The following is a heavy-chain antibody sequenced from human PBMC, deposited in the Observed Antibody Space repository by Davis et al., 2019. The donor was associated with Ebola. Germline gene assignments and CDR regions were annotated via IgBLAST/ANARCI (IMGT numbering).Heavy chain of an antibody. D-gene: IGHD6-19*01. CDR1: GFTFSSFA. CDR3: ARGQYNTGRYPDYFDY. CDR2: ISGSGGST. V-gene: IGHV3-23*01. J-gene: IGHJ4*02. Sequence: GGSLRLSCAASGFTFSSFAMTWARQAPGKGLEWVSAISGSGGSTYYADSVKGRVTISRDSAKNSLYLHMNSLRAEDTAVYYCARGQYNTGRYPDYFDYWGQGTLVTVSS.